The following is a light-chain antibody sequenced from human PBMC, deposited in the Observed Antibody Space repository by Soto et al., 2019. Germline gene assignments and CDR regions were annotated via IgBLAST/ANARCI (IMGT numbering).Light chain of an antibody. J-gene: IGLJ2*01. V-gene: IGLV2-14*03. CDR1: SSDIGAYNF. CDR3: TSWTTSTTMI. CDR2: DVN. Sequence: QSALTQPASVSGSPGQSITISCSGTSSDIGAYNFVSWYQQHPGKAPKLMLYDVNIRPSGVSNRFSGSKSGNTASLTISGLQAEDEADYYCTSWTTSTTMIFGRGTKLTV.